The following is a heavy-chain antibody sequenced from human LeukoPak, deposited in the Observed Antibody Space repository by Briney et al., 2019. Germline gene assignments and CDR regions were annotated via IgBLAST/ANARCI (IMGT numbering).Heavy chain of an antibody. J-gene: IGHJ3*02. CDR2: IKADGSEK. CDR3: ARVQSGVILAFDI. D-gene: IGHD7-27*01. CDR1: GFIFSNYW. Sequence: GGSLRLSCAASGFIFSNYWMSWVRQAPGKGLEWVANIKADGSEKYYVDSVKGRFTTSRDNSQKSLYLQMNSLRPEDTAVYYCARVQSGVILAFDIWGQGTMVTVPS. V-gene: IGHV3-7*03.